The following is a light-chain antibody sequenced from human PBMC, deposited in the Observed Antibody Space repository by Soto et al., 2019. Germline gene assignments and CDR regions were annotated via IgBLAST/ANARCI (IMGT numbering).Light chain of an antibody. Sequence: QSVRTQPRSVSGSPGQSVTISCTGTSSDVGGYDYVSWYQQHPGKAPKLMIYDVSKRPSGVPDRFSGSKSGNTASLTISGLQAEHEADYYCCSYAGSYTYVFGTGTKLTVL. CDR2: DVS. CDR1: SSDVGGYDY. CDR3: CSYAGSYTYV. V-gene: IGLV2-11*01. J-gene: IGLJ1*01.